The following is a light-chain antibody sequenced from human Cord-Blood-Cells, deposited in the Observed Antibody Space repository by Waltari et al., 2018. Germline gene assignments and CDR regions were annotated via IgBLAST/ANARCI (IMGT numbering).Light chain of an antibody. CDR1: QGISNS. V-gene: IGKV1-NL1*01. CDR3: QQYYSTPQT. Sequence: DIEMTQSTSSLSASVGDRVTIICRTSQGISNSLAWYQQKPGKAPKLLLYAASRLESGVPSRFSGSGSGTDYTLTISSLQPEDFATYYCQQYYSTPQTFGPGTKVDIK. J-gene: IGKJ3*01. CDR2: AAS.